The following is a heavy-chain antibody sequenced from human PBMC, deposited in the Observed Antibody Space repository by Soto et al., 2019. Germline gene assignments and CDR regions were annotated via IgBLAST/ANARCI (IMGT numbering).Heavy chain of an antibody. J-gene: IGHJ4*02. CDR2: IFASGRT. D-gene: IGHD2-8*02. CDR3: TRGTFDSTASCY. V-gene: IGHV4-4*07. CDR1: GGSISNDR. Sequence: SETLSLTCTVSGGSISNDRWSWVRQPAGKGLEWIGRIFASGRTNYNPSLQSRVTMSVDTSKNQFSLTMTSLAAADTAVYYCTRGTFDSTASCYWGQGIPVTV.